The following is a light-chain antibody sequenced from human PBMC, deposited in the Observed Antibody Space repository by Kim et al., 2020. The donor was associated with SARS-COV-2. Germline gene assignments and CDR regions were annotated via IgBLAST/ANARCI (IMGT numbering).Light chain of an antibody. CDR3: QSYDSSNPWV. CDR1: SGSIASNY. V-gene: IGLV6-57*01. J-gene: IGLJ3*02. CDR2: ENN. Sequence: KTVTISCTRSSGSIASNYVQWYQQRPGSSPTTVIYENNQRPSGVPDRFSGSIDSSSNSASLTISGLKTEDEAYYYCQSYDSSNPWVFGGGTQLTVL.